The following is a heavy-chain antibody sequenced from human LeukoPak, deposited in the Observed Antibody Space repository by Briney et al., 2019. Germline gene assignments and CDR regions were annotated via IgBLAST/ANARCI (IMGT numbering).Heavy chain of an antibody. CDR1: GFTFSDYT. J-gene: IGHJ4*02. Sequence: PGGSLRLSCAASGFTFSDYTMNWVRQAPGKGLEWVSSIGSVTTYIYYADSVRGRFTISRDNAKNSLSLQMNSLRAEDTAVYYCARAIAVAGPYYFDYWGQGTLVTVSS. D-gene: IGHD6-19*01. CDR3: ARAIAVAGPYYFDY. V-gene: IGHV3-21*01. CDR2: IGSVTTYI.